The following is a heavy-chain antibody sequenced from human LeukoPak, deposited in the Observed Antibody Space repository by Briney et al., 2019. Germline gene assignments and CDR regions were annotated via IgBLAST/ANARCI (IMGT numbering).Heavy chain of an antibody. CDR2: ISGSGDRT. V-gene: IGHV3-23*01. CDR1: GFTFSSYA. J-gene: IGHJ4*02. D-gene: IGHD5-24*01. CDR3: AKDQTGDGYNSI. Sequence: GGSLRLSCAASGFTFSSYAMSWVRQAPGKGLEWVSAISGSGDRTYYAASVKGRFTISRDNSKNTLYLQMNNLRAEDTALYYCAKDQTGDGYNSIWGQGTRVTVSS.